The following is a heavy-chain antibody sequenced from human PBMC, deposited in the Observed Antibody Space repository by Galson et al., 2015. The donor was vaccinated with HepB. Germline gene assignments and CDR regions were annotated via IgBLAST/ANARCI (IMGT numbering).Heavy chain of an antibody. Sequence: SLRLSCAASGFTFSSYAMHWVRQAPGKGLEYVSAISSNGGSTYYADSVKGRFTISRDNSKNTLYLQMSSLGAEDTAVYYCVKGATVTTIRDYFDYWGQGTLVTVSS. D-gene: IGHD4-17*01. CDR3: VKGATVTTIRDYFDY. CDR2: ISSNGGST. J-gene: IGHJ4*02. V-gene: IGHV3-64D*06. CDR1: GFTFSSYA.